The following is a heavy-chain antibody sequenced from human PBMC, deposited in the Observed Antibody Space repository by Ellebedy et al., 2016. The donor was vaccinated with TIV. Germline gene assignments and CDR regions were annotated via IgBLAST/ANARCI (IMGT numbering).Heavy chain of an antibody. CDR2: IYHSGST. V-gene: IGHV4-30-2*01. D-gene: IGHD2-15*01. Sequence: SETLSLTXAVYGGSFGGYSWSWIRQPPGKGLEWIGYIYHSGSTYYNPSLKSRVTISVDRSKNQFSLKLSSVTAADTAVYYCAGRGSEDAFDIWGQGTMVTVSS. J-gene: IGHJ3*02. CDR1: GGSFGGYS. CDR3: AGRGSEDAFDI.